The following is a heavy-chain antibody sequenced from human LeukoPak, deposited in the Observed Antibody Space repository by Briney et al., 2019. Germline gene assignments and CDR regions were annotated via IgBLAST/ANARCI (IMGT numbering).Heavy chain of an antibody. CDR3: AKPSGSGVDY. V-gene: IGHV3-30*02. J-gene: IGHJ4*02. CDR1: GFIFDTYG. CDR2: IRSDGYHT. Sequence: GGSLRLSCGASGFIFDTYGMHWVRQAPGKGLEWVAFIRSDGYHTYYADSVKGRFTITRDNSKNTLYLQMNSLRLEDMAVYYCAKPSGSGVDYWGRGTRVTVSS. D-gene: IGHD1-26*01.